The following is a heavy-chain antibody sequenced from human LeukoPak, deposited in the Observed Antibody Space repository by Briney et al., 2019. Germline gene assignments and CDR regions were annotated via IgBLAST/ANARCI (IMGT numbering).Heavy chain of an antibody. J-gene: IGHJ4*02. CDR3: ARGAWNDGGSDY. CDR2: ISSSSSYI. D-gene: IGHD1-1*01. Sequence: PGGSLRLSCAASGFTFSSYSMNWVRQAPGKGLEWVSSISSSSSYIYYADSVKGRLTISRDNAKNSLYLQMNSLRAEDTAVYYCARGAWNDGGSDYWGQGTLVTVSS. V-gene: IGHV3-21*01. CDR1: GFTFSSYS.